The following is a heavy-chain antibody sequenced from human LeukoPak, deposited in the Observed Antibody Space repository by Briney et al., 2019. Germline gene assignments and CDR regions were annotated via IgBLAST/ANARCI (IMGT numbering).Heavy chain of an antibody. CDR1: GYNFTSYW. Sequence: GESLKISCKGSGYNFTSYWIGWVRQMPGKGLEWMGIIYPGDSDTRYSPSFQGQVTISADKSISTAYLQWSSLKASDTAMYYCASLGLVGAERNPLDSWGRGTLVTVSS. CDR3: ASLGLVGAERNPLDS. D-gene: IGHD1-26*01. V-gene: IGHV5-51*01. J-gene: IGHJ4*02. CDR2: IYPGDSDT.